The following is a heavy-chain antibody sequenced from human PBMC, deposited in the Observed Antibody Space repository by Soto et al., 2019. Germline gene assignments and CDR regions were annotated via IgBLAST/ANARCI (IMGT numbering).Heavy chain of an antibody. J-gene: IGHJ4*02. CDR1: GGSFSGYY. CDR3: ARTKSSTSCYLRY. Sequence: ETLSLTCAVYGGSFSGYYWSWIRQPPGKGLEWIGEINHSGSTNYNPSLKSRVTISVDTSKNQFSLKLTSVTAADTAVYYCARTKSSTSCYLRYWGQGTLVTVSS. CDR2: INHSGST. V-gene: IGHV4-34*01. D-gene: IGHD2-2*01.